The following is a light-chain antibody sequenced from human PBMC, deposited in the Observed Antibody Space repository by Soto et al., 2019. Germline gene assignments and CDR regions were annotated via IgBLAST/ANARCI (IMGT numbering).Light chain of an antibody. J-gene: IGKJ1*01. CDR2: GAS. CDR1: QSVSNN. CDR3: QQYTNWPWT. Sequence: EIVMTQSPATLSVSPGERATLSCRSSQSVSNNLAWYQQKPGQAPRLLIHGASTRATGIPARFSGSGSGTEFTLSISSLQSEDFAVYYCQQYTNWPWTFGQGTKVQIQ. V-gene: IGKV3-15*01.